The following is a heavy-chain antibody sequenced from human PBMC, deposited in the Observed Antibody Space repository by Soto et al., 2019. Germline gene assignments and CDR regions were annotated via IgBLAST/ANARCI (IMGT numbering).Heavy chain of an antibody. CDR1: GGSIGSYH. J-gene: IGHJ5*02. Sequence: SETLSLTCTVSGGSIGSYHWSWVRQPPGKGLEWIASVYYTGTTNYNPSLGSRVTISIDAPENQISLKLTSVTAADTAFYYCARDTVLTGMFDLWGHGTLVTVSS. V-gene: IGHV4-59*01. CDR2: VYYTGTT. D-gene: IGHD4-17*01. CDR3: ARDTVLTGMFDL.